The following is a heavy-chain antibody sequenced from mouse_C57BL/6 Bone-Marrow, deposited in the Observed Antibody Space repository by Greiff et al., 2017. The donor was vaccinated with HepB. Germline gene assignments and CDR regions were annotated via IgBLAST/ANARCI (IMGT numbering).Heavy chain of an antibody. CDR3: TAITTVYYFDY. V-gene: IGHV6-3*01. D-gene: IGHD1-1*01. CDR1: GFTFSNYW. Sequence: EVKVEESGGGLVQPGGSMKLSCVASGFTFSNYWMNWVRQAPEKGLEWVAQIRLKSDNYATHYAVSVKGRFTISRDDSKSSVYLQMNNLRAEDTGIYYCTAITTVYYFDYWGQGTTLTVSS. J-gene: IGHJ2*01. CDR2: IRLKSDNYAT.